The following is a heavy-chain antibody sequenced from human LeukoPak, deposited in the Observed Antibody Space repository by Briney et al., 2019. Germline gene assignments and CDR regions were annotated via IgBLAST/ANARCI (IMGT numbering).Heavy chain of an antibody. CDR2: ISYDGTNK. CDR1: GFTFSSYD. J-gene: IGHJ4*02. CDR3: ATKGDYHDY. V-gene: IGHV3-30*03. Sequence: GGSLKLSCAASGFTFSSYDMHWVRQAPGKGLEWVAVISYDGTNKYYADDSVKGRFTISRDNSRDTLYLQMNSLRDEDTAVYYCATKGDYHDYWGQGTLVTVSS.